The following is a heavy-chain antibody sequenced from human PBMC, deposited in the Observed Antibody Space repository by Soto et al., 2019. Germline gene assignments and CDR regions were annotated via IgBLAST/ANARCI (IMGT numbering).Heavy chain of an antibody. CDR1: GGTFSSYA. D-gene: IGHD3-10*01. CDR3: ARDARGDEAPMDY. V-gene: IGHV1-69*13. J-gene: IGHJ4*02. CDR2: IIPIFGTA. Sequence: SVKVSCKASGGTFSSYAISWVRHAPGQGLEWMGGIIPIFGTANYAQKFQGRVTITADESTSTAYMELSRLRSDDTAVYYCARDARGDEAPMDYWGQGTLVTVSS.